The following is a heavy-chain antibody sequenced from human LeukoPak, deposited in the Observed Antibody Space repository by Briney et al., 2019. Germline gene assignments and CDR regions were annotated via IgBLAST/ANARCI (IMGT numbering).Heavy chain of an antibody. CDR1: GFTFDDYG. Sequence: PGGSLRLSCAASGFTFDDYGMSWVRQAPGKGQEWVSGINWNGGSTGYADSVKGRFTISRDNAKNSLYLQMNSLRAEDTALYYCARVGGGFEGFDYFDYWGQGTLVTVSS. V-gene: IGHV3-20*04. CDR2: INWNGGST. D-gene: IGHD3-10*01. CDR3: ARVGGGFEGFDYFDY. J-gene: IGHJ4*02.